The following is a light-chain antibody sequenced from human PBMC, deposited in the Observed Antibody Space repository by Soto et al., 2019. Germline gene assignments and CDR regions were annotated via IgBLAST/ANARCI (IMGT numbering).Light chain of an antibody. Sequence: DIVLTQSPGTLSLSPGERATLSCRASQSVSSSYLAWYQQKPGQAPRLLIYGASSMATGIADRFSGSGSGTDFTLNISRLEPEDFAVYYCQQYGSSPPITFGQGTRLEIK. V-gene: IGKV3-20*01. CDR2: GAS. CDR3: QQYGSSPPIT. J-gene: IGKJ5*01. CDR1: QSVSSSY.